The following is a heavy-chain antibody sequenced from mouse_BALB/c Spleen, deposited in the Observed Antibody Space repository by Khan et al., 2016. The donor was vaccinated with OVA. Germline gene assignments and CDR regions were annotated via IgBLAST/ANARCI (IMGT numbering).Heavy chain of an antibody. CDR2: ISYSGNT. V-gene: IGHV3-2*02. Sequence: EVQLQESGPGLVKPSQSLSLICTVTGYSITSDYAWNWIRQFPGNKLEWMGFISYSGNTNYNPSLTSRISITRDTSKNQFFLPLNSVTTEDTATYYCARVYGGDFDYWGQGTTLTVSS. CDR3: ARVYGGDFDY. D-gene: IGHD1-1*01. CDR1: GYSITSDYA. J-gene: IGHJ2*01.